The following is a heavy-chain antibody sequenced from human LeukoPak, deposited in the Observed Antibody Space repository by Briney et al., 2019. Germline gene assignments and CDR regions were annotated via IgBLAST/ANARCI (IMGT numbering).Heavy chain of an antibody. CDR1: GFTFTGYC. Sequence: GASVKVSCKASGFTFTGYCVQWVRQAPGQGLEWVGWMYFNSGATRYAPKFQGRVTMTRDTSISTAYMELSSLTPDDTAMYYCAREGSSGQDWYALDIWGQETMVTVSS. J-gene: IGHJ3*02. CDR2: MYFNSGAT. V-gene: IGHV1-2*02. CDR3: AREGSSGQDWYALDI. D-gene: IGHD5-12*01.